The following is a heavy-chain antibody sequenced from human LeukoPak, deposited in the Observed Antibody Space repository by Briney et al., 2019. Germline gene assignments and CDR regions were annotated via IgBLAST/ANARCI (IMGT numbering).Heavy chain of an antibody. CDR2: IKQDGSEK. CDR3: ARANLYYDFWSGYYD. Sequence: PRGSLRLSCAASGFTFSSYWMSWVRQAPGKGLEWVANIKQDGSEKYYVDSVKGRFTISRDNAKNSLYLQMNSLRAEDTAVYYCARANLYYDFWSGYYDWGQGTLVTVSS. D-gene: IGHD3-3*01. J-gene: IGHJ4*02. CDR1: GFTFSSYW. V-gene: IGHV3-7*05.